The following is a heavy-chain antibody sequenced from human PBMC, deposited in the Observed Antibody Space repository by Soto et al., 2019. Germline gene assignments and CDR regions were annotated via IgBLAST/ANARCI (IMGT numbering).Heavy chain of an antibody. CDR3: ARDTAAVAGLDC. Sequence: PSETLSLTCTVSGGSVSSGRYHWSWIRQSPGKGPEWIGYIYYSGSTNYNPSLKSRVTISIDTSKNQFSLKLSSVTAADTAVYYCARDTAAVAGLDCWGQGTLVTVSS. J-gene: IGHJ4*02. CDR1: GGSVSSGRYH. V-gene: IGHV4-61*01. CDR2: IYYSGST. D-gene: IGHD6-19*01.